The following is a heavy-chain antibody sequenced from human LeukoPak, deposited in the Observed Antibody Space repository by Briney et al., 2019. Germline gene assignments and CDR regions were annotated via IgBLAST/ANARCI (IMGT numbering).Heavy chain of an antibody. D-gene: IGHD1-20*01. Sequence: PSETLSLTCTVSGGSISSSSYYWGWIRQPPGKGLEWIGSIYYSGSTYYNPSLKSRVTISVDTSKNQFSLKLSSVTAADTAVYYCARELITGTGVGFDYWGQGALVTVSS. CDR2: IYYSGST. V-gene: IGHV4-39*02. J-gene: IGHJ4*02. CDR3: ARELITGTGVGFDY. CDR1: GGSISSSSYY.